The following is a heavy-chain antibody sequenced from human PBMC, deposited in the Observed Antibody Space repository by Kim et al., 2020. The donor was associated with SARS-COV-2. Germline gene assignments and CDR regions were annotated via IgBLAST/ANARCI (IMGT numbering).Heavy chain of an antibody. D-gene: IGHD2-15*01. V-gene: IGHV4-4*02. Sequence: LKSRVTISVDKSKNQFSLKLSSVTAADTAVYYCARDLNCSGGSCHSTFDYWGQGTLVTVSS. CDR3: ARDLNCSGGSCHSTFDY. J-gene: IGHJ4*02.